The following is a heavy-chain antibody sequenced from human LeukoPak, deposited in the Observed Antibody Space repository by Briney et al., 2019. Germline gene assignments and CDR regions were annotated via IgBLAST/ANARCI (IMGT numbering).Heavy chain of an antibody. CDR2: IRHDGSNK. J-gene: IGHJ4*02. Sequence: PGGTLRLSCAASGFTFSSYGMHWVRQAPGRGREWVAFIRHDGSNKYYADSVKGRFTISRDNSKNTLYLQMNSLRAEDRAVYYCAKDPNRGGLSNYGYEWSYWGEGTLVTVSS. D-gene: IGHD5-18*01. CDR1: GFTFSSYG. CDR3: AKDPNRGGLSNYGYEWSY. V-gene: IGHV3-30*02.